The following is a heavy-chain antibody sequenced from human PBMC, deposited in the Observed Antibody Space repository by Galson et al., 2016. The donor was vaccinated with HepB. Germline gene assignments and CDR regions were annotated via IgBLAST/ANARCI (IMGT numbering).Heavy chain of an antibody. D-gene: IGHD4-17*01. Sequence: SETLSLTCSVSGGSISSYYWSWIRQPPGKGLEWIGYIHYSGSTSYNPSLKSRVTISVDTSKNQFSLKVNSMTAADTAVYYCARAKRASGDSNWFDPWGQGTLVTVSS. J-gene: IGHJ5*02. CDR2: IHYSGST. CDR3: ARAKRASGDSNWFDP. CDR1: GGSISSYY. V-gene: IGHV4-59*08.